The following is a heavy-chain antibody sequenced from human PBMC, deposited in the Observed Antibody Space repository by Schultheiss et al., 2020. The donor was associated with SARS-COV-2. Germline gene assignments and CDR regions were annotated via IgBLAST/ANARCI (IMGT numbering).Heavy chain of an antibody. Sequence: ASVKVSCKASGYPFSSYGISWVRQAPGQGLEWMGWISAYNGNTNYAQKLQGRVTMTTDTSTSTAYMELRSLRSDDTAVYYCARDRPNIAAAGIPLDYWGQGTLVTVSS. CDR3: ARDRPNIAAAGIPLDY. D-gene: IGHD6-13*01. CDR2: ISAYNGNT. CDR1: GYPFSSYG. J-gene: IGHJ4*02. V-gene: IGHV1-18*04.